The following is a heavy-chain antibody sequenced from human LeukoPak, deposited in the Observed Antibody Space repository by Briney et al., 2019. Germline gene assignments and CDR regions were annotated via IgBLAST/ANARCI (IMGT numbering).Heavy chain of an antibody. CDR1: GFTFSSYA. Sequence: GGSLRLSYAVSGFTFSSYAMSWVRQAPGKGLEWVSAISGSGGSTFYADSVKGRFTISRDNSKNTLYLQMNSLRAEDTAVYYCARSYSSGWYALDYWGQGTLVTVSS. V-gene: IGHV3-23*01. CDR3: ARSYSSGWYALDY. J-gene: IGHJ4*02. D-gene: IGHD6-19*01. CDR2: ISGSGGST.